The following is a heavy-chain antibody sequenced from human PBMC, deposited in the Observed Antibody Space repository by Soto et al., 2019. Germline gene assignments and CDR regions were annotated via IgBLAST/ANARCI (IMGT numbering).Heavy chain of an antibody. CDR3: ARGPMVRGAGLISFDY. J-gene: IGHJ4*02. CDR2: IYYSGST. CDR1: GGSISSVGYY. D-gene: IGHD3-10*01. V-gene: IGHV4-31*01. Sequence: QVQLQESGPGLVKPSQTLSLTCTVSGGSISSVGYYWSWIRQHPGKVLEWIGYIYYSGSTYYNPSLMRQVTIEVDTSKNKFSLKLRCVTAADTAVYYCARGPMVRGAGLISFDYWGQGTMVTVSS.